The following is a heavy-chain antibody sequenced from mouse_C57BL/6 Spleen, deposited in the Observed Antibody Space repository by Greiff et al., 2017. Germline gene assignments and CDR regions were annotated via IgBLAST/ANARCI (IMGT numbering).Heavy chain of an antibody. Sequence: VQLKESGGGLVKPGGSLKLSCAASGFTFSDYGLHWVRQAPEKGLEWVAYISSGSSTIYYADTVKGRFTTSRDNAKNTLFLQMTSLRSEDTAMYYCARGDWFAYWGQGTLVTVSA. V-gene: IGHV5-17*01. CDR2: ISSGSSTI. CDR1: GFTFSDYG. CDR3: ARGDWFAY. J-gene: IGHJ3*01.